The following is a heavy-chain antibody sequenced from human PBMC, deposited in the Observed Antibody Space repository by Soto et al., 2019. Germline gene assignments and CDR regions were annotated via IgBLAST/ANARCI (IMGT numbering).Heavy chain of an antibody. CDR2: VYHGGYT. J-gene: IGHJ4*02. CDR3: AKNGAYALDY. V-gene: IGHV4-4*02. CDR1: GDSITSSW. D-gene: IGHD2-21*01. Sequence: QVQLQESGPGLVKPSGTLSLTCAVSGDSITSSWWSWVRQPPGKGLEWIGEVYHGGYTNCNPSLKSRVSISMDESKKQFSLNLRSVTAADTAVYYCAKNGAYALDYWGQGTLVTVSS.